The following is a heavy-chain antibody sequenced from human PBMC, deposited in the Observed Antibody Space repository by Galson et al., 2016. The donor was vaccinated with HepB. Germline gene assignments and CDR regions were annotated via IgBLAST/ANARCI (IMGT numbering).Heavy chain of an antibody. CDR1: GFSFSRYW. V-gene: IGHV3-7*03. Sequence: SLRLSCAASGFSFSRYWMAWVRQAPGKGLEWVGNIRADGTANDYVGSVKGRFTMSRDNAQKSLFLQMTSLRAEDTAVHYCARENFWKLDHWGRGTPVTVSS. CDR3: ARENFWKLDH. CDR2: IRADGTAN. D-gene: IGHD3-3*01. J-gene: IGHJ5*02.